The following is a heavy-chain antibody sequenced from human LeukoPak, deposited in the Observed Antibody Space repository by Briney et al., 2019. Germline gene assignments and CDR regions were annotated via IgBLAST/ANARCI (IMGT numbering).Heavy chain of an antibody. J-gene: IGHJ6*04. D-gene: IGHD3-10*01. CDR3: ARDSGNMVRGVIKGMDV. CDR2: INPSGGST. V-gene: IGHV1-46*01. CDR1: GYTLTSYY. Sequence: GASVKVSCKASGYTLTSYYMHWVRQAPGQGLEWMGIINPSGGSTSYAQKFQGRVTMTRDTSTSTVYMELSSLRSGGTAVYYCARDSGNMVRGVIKGMDVWGKGTTVTVSS.